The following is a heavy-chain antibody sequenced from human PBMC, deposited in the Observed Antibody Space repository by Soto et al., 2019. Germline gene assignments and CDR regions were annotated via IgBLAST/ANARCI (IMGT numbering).Heavy chain of an antibody. CDR2: LDSDGIST. Sequence: GGSLRLSCAASGFTFSSYWMHWVRQAPGKGLVWVSRLDSDGISTTYADSVRGRFTITRDNAKKTLYLKMNSLRAEDTAMYYCARGHGGAGTFRSLDYWGQATMVTVYS. J-gene: IGHJ4*02. D-gene: IGHD3-16*01. V-gene: IGHV3-74*01. CDR1: GFTFSSYW. CDR3: ARGHGGAGTFRSLDY.